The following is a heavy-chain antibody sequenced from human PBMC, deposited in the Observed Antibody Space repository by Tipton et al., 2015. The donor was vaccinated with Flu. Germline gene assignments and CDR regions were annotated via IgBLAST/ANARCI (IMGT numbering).Heavy chain of an antibody. Sequence: GSLRLSCEASGFTFSDYWMNWVRQAPGKGLEWVANMDQDGSEKNYVDSVKGRFTISRDNAKNSLYLQMNSLRPEDTAVYYCARENWGLDYWGQGTLVTVSS. CDR3: ARENWGLDY. CDR1: GFTFSDYW. V-gene: IGHV3-7*01. CDR2: MDQDGSEK. J-gene: IGHJ4*02. D-gene: IGHD7-27*01.